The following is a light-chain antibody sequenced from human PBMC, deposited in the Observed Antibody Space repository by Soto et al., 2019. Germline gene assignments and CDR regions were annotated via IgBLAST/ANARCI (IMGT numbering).Light chain of an antibody. CDR2: EVS. CDR3: SSYTNTHTLI. CDR1: SSDIIGYNY. J-gene: IGLJ2*01. V-gene: IGLV2-14*01. Sequence: QAVVTQPASVSGSPGQSITISCTGASSDIIGYNYVSWYQQHPGKAPRLIIYEVSNRPSGVSNRFSGSKSGNMASLTISGLQAEDEADYYCSSYTNTHTLIFGGGTKLTVL.